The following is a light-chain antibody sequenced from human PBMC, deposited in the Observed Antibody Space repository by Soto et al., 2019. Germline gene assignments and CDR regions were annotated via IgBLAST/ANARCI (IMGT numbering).Light chain of an antibody. Sequence: DIPMTQSPSSLSASVGDRVTITCQASQDISNYLNWNQHKPGKAPKLLIYDASNLEEGVPSRFSGGGSGTDFTFTISSLQPEDIATYYCQQYDDPPFTFGPGTKVDIK. CDR2: DAS. V-gene: IGKV1-33*01. CDR3: QQYDDPPFT. CDR1: QDISNY. J-gene: IGKJ3*01.